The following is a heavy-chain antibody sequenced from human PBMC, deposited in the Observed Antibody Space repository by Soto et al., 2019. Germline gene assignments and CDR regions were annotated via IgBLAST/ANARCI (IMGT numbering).Heavy chain of an antibody. Sequence: ASVKVSCKASGYTFTGYYMHWVRQAPGQGLEWMGWINPNSGGTNYAQKFQGWVTMTRDTSISTAYMELSRLRSDDTAVYYCARGSATMVRDLDGAFDIWGQGTMVTVSS. D-gene: IGHD3-10*01. J-gene: IGHJ3*02. CDR3: ARGSATMVRDLDGAFDI. CDR1: GYTFTGYY. V-gene: IGHV1-2*04. CDR2: INPNSGGT.